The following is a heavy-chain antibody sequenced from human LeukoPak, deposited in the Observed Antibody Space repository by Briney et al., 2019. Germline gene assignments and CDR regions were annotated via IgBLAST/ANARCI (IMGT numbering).Heavy chain of an antibody. D-gene: IGHD6-19*01. Sequence: GGSLRLSCAASGVIVSRNFMSWVRQAPGQGLQWVAIMYAGGTTDYSESVRGRFYISRDTSNNTLSLQMNSLRAEDTAVYYCARGSGSGWPLDRWGQGTLVTVSS. V-gene: IGHV3-53*01. CDR2: MYAGGTT. CDR3: ARGSGSGWPLDR. CDR1: GVIVSRNF. J-gene: IGHJ5*02.